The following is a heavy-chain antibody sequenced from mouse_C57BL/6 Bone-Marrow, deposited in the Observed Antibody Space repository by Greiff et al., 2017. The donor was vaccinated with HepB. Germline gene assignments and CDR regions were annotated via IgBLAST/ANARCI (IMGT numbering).Heavy chain of an antibody. CDR3: ARSELITTVPGAY. Sequence: QVQLQQSGAELARPGASVKLSCKASGYTFTSYGISWVKQRTGQGLEWIGEIYPRSGNTYYNEKFKGKATLTADKSSSTAYMELRSLTSEDSAVYFCARSELITTVPGAYWGQGTLVTVSA. J-gene: IGHJ3*01. CDR2: IYPRSGNT. CDR1: GYTFTSYG. V-gene: IGHV1-81*01. D-gene: IGHD1-1*01.